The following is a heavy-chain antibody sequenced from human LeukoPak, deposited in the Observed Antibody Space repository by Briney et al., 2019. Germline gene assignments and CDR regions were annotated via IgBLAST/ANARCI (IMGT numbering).Heavy chain of an antibody. J-gene: IGHJ4*02. CDR3: ARLHYYDSSGYSIFLDY. V-gene: IGHV3-48*04. D-gene: IGHD3-22*01. CDR1: GFTFSSYS. CDR2: ISSSSSTI. Sequence: GGSLRPSCAASGFTFSSYSMNWVRQAPGKGLEWVSYISSSSSTIYYADSVKGRFTISRDNAKNSLYLQMNSLRAEDTAVYYCARLHYYDSSGYSIFLDYWGEGTLVTVSS.